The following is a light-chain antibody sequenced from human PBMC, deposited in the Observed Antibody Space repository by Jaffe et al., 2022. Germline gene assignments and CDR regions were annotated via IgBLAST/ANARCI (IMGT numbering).Light chain of an antibody. Sequence: SSVLTQAPSVSVAPGQTARITCGGNNIESKSVHWYQQKPGQAPVVVLYDDSDRPSGIPERFSGSNSGNTATLSISRAEAGDEADYYCQVWDSDDDHSGVFGGGTKLTVL. CDR3: QVWDSDDDHSGV. J-gene: IGLJ3*02. V-gene: IGLV3-21*02. CDR1: NIESKS. CDR2: DDS.